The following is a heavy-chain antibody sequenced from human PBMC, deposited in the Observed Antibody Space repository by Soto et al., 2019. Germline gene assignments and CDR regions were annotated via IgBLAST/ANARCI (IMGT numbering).Heavy chain of an antibody. CDR3: ARGGRYRENYYFGMDV. V-gene: IGHV3-74*01. CDR2: INSDGRST. J-gene: IGHJ6*02. CDR1: GFTLSNFW. Sequence: PGGSLRLSCAASGFTLSNFWMHWVRQAPGKGLEWVSRINSDGRSTSYVDSVKGRFTISRDNANNTLYLEMNSLRVEDTAVYFCARGGRYRENYYFGMDVWGQGTTVTVSS. D-gene: IGHD1-26*01.